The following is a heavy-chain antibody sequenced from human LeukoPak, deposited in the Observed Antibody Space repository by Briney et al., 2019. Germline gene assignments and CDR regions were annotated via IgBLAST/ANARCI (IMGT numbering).Heavy chain of an antibody. V-gene: IGHV3-7*01. CDR3: TRDFDP. CDR1: GLTFNTAW. Sequence: GGSLRLSCVASGLTFNTAWMTWVRQAPGKGLEWVGNIKQDGSEKYYVDSVKGRFTISRDNAKNSLYLDMNSLRVEDTAIYYCTRDFDPWGQGTLVTVSS. J-gene: IGHJ5*02. CDR2: IKQDGSEK.